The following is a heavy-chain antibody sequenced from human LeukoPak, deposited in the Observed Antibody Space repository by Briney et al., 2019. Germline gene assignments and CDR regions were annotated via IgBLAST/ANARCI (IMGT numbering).Heavy chain of an antibody. J-gene: IGHJ6*04. V-gene: IGHV3-53*01. CDR2: IYSGGST. Sequence: GGSLRLSCAASGFTVSSNYMSWVRQAPGKGLEWVSVIYSGGSTYYADSVKGRFTISRDNSKNTLYLQMNSLRAEDTAVYYCARGKLRFLEWSWQMDAWGKGTTVTVSS. CDR3: ARGKLRFLEWSWQMDA. CDR1: GFTVSSNY. D-gene: IGHD3-3*01.